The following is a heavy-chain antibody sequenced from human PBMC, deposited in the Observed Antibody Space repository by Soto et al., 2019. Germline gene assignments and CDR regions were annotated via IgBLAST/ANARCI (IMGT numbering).Heavy chain of an antibody. CDR3: AKDTYYYSSSGYYIFDY. V-gene: IGHV3-30*18. CDR1: GFTFGSYG. Sequence: QVQLVESGGGVVQPGRSLRLSCTASGFTFGSYGMHWVRQAPGKGLEWVAVTSHDGSNEQYADSVKGRFTVSRDNSKNXXFLQMNSLRPEDTALYYCAKDTYYYSSSGYYIFDYWGQGTLLTVSS. CDR2: TSHDGSNE. D-gene: IGHD3-22*01. J-gene: IGHJ4*02.